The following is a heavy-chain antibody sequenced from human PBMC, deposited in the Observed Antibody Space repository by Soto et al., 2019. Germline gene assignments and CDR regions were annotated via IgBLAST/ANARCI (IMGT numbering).Heavy chain of an antibody. CDR2: VFHSGTT. V-gene: IGHV4-4*02. CDR1: GDSISKNYW. J-gene: IGHJ4*02. CDR3: ARGDFWSGSDY. D-gene: IGHD3-3*01. Sequence: PSETLSLTCDVSGDSISKNYWWTWVRQFPGEGLQWIGEVFHSGTTNYNPPLKNRVNISVDKSNNSFSLMLRSVTAADTAVYYCARGDFWSGSDYWGQGIQVTVSS.